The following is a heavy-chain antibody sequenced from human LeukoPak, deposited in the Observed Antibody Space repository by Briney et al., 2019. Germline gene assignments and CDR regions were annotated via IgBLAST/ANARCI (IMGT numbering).Heavy chain of an antibody. D-gene: IGHD5-12*01. J-gene: IGHJ4*02. CDR1: GYTFTSYY. Sequence: GASVKVSCKASGYTFTSYYMHWVRQAPGQGLEWMGIINPSGGSTSYAQKFQGRVTMTRDTSTSTVYMGLSSLRSEDTAVYYCARDMGSMVATDSTIFDYWGQGTLVTVSS. CDR2: INPSGGST. CDR3: ARDMGSMVATDSTIFDY. V-gene: IGHV1-46*01.